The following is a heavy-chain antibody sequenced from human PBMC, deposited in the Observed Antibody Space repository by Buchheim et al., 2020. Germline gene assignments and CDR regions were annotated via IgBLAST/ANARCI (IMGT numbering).Heavy chain of an antibody. CDR3: AREKTTRADYVWGSYRRRWFDP. CDR2: IYYSGST. J-gene: IGHJ5*02. V-gene: IGHV4-31*03. Sequence: QVQLQESGPGLVKPSQTLSLTCTVSGGSISSGGYYWSWIRQHPGKGLEWIGYIYYSGSTYYNPSLKSRVTISVDTSKNQFSLKLSSVTAADTAVYYCAREKTTRADYVWGSYRRRWFDPWGQGTL. D-gene: IGHD3-16*02. CDR1: GGSISSGGYY.